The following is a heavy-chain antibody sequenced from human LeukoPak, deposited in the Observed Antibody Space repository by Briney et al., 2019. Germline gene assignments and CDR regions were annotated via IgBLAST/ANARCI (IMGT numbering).Heavy chain of an antibody. CDR1: GYTFTSYG. J-gene: IGHJ4*02. V-gene: IGHV1-18*01. Sequence: ASVKVSCKASGYTFTSYGISWVRQAPGQGLEWMGWISAYNGYTNYPQKLQGRVTMTTDTSTSIAYMELRSLRSDDTAVYYCARVNYDFWSGYYVYWGQGTLVTVSS. CDR2: ISAYNGYT. CDR3: ARVNYDFWSGYYVY. D-gene: IGHD3-3*01.